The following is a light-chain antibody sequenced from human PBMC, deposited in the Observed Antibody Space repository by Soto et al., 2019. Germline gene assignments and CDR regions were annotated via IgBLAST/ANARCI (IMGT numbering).Light chain of an antibody. J-gene: IGLJ1*01. CDR3: SSYAVTNIFV. Sequence: QSVLTQPPSASGPPGQSVTISCTGTSSDVGGYNYVSWYQQHPGKAPKVIIYEVSKRPSGVPDRFSGSKSGSTASLTVSGLQAEDEADYYCSSYAVTNIFVFGTGTKVTVL. CDR2: EVS. CDR1: SSDVGGYNY. V-gene: IGLV2-8*01.